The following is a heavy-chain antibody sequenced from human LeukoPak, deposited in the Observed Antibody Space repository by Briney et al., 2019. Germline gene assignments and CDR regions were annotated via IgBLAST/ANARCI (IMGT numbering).Heavy chain of an antibody. CDR2: ISSSGSTI. V-gene: IGHV3-48*03. CDR1: GFTFSSYE. J-gene: IGHJ4*02. CDR3: ARGVAAVAGVFDY. D-gene: IGHD6-19*01. Sequence: GGSLRLSCAASGFTFSSYEMNWVRQAPGKGLEWVSYISSSGSTIYYADPVKGRFTISRDNAKNSLYLQMSSLRAEDTAVYYCARGVAAVAGVFDYWGQGTLVTVSS.